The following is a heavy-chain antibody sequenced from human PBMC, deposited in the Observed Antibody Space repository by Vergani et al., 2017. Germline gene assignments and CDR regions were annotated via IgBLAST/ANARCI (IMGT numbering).Heavy chain of an antibody. D-gene: IGHD5-18*01. CDR2: IYYSGST. J-gene: IGHJ4*02. V-gene: IGHV4-59*01. CDR1: GGSISSYY. Sequence: QVQLQESGPGLVKPSETLSLTCTVSGGSISSYYWSWIRQPPGKGLEWIGYIYYSGSTNYNPSLKSRVTISVDTSKNQFSLKLSSVTAADTAVYYCARSSGGYSYGPGGLAYWGQGTLVTVSS. CDR3: ARSSGGYSYGPGGLAY.